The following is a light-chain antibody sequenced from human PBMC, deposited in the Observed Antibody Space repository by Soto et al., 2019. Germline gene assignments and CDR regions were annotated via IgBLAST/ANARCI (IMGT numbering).Light chain of an antibody. J-gene: IGLJ2*01. CDR1: SSNIGTNT. Sequence: QSVLTQPPSASGTPGQRVTISCSGSSSNIGTNTVIWYQQLPGAAPKLLIYSDNHRPSGVTDRFAGSKSGTSASLAISGLQSEDEADYYCAAWDVSLVVFGGGTKLTVL. CDR3: AAWDVSLVV. CDR2: SDN. V-gene: IGLV1-44*01.